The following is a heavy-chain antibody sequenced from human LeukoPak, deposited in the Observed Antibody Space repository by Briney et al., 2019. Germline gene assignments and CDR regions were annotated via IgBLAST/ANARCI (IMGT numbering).Heavy chain of an antibody. D-gene: IGHD3-22*01. J-gene: IGHJ4*02. Sequence: GGSLRLSCAASGFTFSSYAMSWVRQAPGKGLGWVSAISGSGGSTYYADSVKGRFTISRDNSKNTLYLQMNSLGAEDTAVYYCAKGPTYYYDSSGYFDYWGQGTLVTVSS. CDR2: ISGSGGST. CDR3: AKGPTYYYDSSGYFDY. V-gene: IGHV3-23*01. CDR1: GFTFSSYA.